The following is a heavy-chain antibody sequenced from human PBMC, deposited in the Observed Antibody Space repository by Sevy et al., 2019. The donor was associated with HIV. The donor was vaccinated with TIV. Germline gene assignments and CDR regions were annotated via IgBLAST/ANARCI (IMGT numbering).Heavy chain of an antibody. CDR1: GFTFSGYA. CDR3: AKETWGLFDP. D-gene: IGHD7-27*01. J-gene: IGHJ5*02. V-gene: IGHV3-23*01. Sequence: GGSLRLSCAASGFTFSGYAMSWVRQAPGKGLEWASLITGSGSKTYDADSVKGRFTISKDNSKNTVNLQMNSLRVEDTAIYYCAKETWGLFDPWGQGILVTVSS. CDR2: ITGSGSKT.